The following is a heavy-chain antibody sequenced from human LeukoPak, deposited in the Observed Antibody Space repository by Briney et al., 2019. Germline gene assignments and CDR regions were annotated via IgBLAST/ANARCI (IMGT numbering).Heavy chain of an antibody. V-gene: IGHV1-2*06. CDR2: VNPGSGGI. CDR3: ARAQNYHDRSGYSDDTFDV. Sequence: ASVKVSCKAPGYTFTDNYIHWVRQAPGQGLEWMGRVNPGSGGINYAQKFQGRVTMTRDTSINTAFVELRRLRSDDAATYYCARAQNYHDRSGYSDDTFDVWGHGTMITVSS. D-gene: IGHD3-22*01. J-gene: IGHJ3*01. CDR1: GYTFTDNY.